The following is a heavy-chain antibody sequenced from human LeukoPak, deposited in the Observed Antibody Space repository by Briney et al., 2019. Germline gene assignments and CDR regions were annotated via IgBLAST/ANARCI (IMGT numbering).Heavy chain of an antibody. D-gene: IGHD2-15*01. CDR1: GYSFTSYW. CDR3: ARLDCSGGSCYPGGAFDI. V-gene: IGHV5-51*01. CDR2: IYPGDSDT. Sequence: GESLKISCKGSGYSFTSYWIGWVRQMPGKGLEWMGIIYPGDSDTRYSPSFQGQVTISADKSISTAYLQWSSLKASDTAMYYCARLDCSGGSCYPGGAFDIWGQGTMVTVSS. J-gene: IGHJ3*02.